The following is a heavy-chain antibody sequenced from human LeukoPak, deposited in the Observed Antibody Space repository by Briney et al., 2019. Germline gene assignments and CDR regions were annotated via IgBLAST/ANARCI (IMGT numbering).Heavy chain of an antibody. CDR3: ARHATGDDC. V-gene: IGHV5-51*01. CDR1: GYSFNRHW. CDR2: IYPGDSDA. J-gene: IGHJ4*02. Sequence: GESLKISCKGSGYSFNRHWIGWVRQMPGKGLEWMGNIYPGDSDARYSPSFQGQVTFSADKSISTAYLQWSSLKASDTAMYYCARHATGDDCWGQGTLVTVSS. D-gene: IGHD7-27*01.